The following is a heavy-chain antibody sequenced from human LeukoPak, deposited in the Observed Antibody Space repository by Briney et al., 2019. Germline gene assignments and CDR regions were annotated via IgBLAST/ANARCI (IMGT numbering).Heavy chain of an antibody. J-gene: IGHJ4*02. Sequence: PSETLSLTCTVSGGSISSYYWSWSRQPPGKGLEWIGYIYYSGSTNYNPSLKSRVTISVDTSKNQFSLKLSSVTAADTAVYYCARAVGMTTVTRIDYWGQGTLVTVSS. D-gene: IGHD4-11*01. CDR1: GGSISSYY. CDR3: ARAVGMTTVTRIDY. V-gene: IGHV4-59*01. CDR2: IYYSGST.